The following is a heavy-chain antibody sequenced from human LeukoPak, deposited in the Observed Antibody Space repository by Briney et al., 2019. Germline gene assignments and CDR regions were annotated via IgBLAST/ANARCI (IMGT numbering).Heavy chain of an antibody. CDR3: ARRGRDYYDSSGYYYDY. Sequence: ASVKVSCKASGGTFSSYAISWVRQAPGQGLEWMGGIIPIFGTANYAQKLQGRVTMTTDTSTSTAYMELRSLRSDDTAVYYCARRGRDYYDSSGYYYDYWGQGTLVTVSS. CDR1: GGTFSSYA. J-gene: IGHJ4*02. CDR2: IIPIFGTA. D-gene: IGHD3-22*01. V-gene: IGHV1-69*05.